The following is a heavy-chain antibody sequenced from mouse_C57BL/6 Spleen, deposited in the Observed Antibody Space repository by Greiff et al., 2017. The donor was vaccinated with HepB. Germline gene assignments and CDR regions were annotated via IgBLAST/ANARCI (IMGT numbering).Heavy chain of an antibody. CDR2: INYDGSST. CDR3: ARDRTGPWYFDV. CDR1: GFTFSDYY. J-gene: IGHJ1*03. Sequence: EVMLVESEGGLVQPGSSMKLSCTASGFTFSDYYMAWVRQVPEKGLEWVANINYDGSSTYYLDSLKSRFIISSDNAKNILYLQMSSLKSEDTATYYCARDRTGPWYFDVWGTGTTVTVSS. V-gene: IGHV5-16*01. D-gene: IGHD4-1*01.